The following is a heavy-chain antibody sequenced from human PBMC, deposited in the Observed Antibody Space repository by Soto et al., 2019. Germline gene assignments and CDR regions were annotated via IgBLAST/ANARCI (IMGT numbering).Heavy chain of an antibody. CDR2: ISGSGGST. D-gene: IGHD1-1*01. CDR3: AKALEPHYYYYYYMDV. Sequence: GGSLRLSCAASGFTFSSYAMSWVRQAPGKGLEWVSAISGSGGSTYYADSVKDRFTISRDNSKNTLYLQMNSLRAEDTAVYYCAKALEPHYYYYYYMDVWGKGTTVTVSS. CDR1: GFTFSSYA. J-gene: IGHJ6*03. V-gene: IGHV3-23*01.